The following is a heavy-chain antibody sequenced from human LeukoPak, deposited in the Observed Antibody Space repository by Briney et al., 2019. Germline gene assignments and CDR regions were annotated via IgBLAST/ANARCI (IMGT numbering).Heavy chain of an antibody. CDR2: ISGGGGST. D-gene: IGHD2-21*02. CDR3: AKGRVVTTSPLNY. CDR1: GFTFNNHA. Sequence: GGSLRLSCAASGFTFNNHAMNWVRQGPGKGLEWVSSISGGGGSTNYADSVKGRFTISRDNSKNTLSLEMNSLRADDTAVYFCAKGRVVTTSPLNYWGQGTLVTVSS. V-gene: IGHV3-23*01. J-gene: IGHJ4*02.